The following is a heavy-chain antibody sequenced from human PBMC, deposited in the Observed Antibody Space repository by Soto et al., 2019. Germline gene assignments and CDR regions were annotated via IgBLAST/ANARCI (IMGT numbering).Heavy chain of an antibody. D-gene: IGHD2-15*01. V-gene: IGHV3-7*01. J-gene: IGHJ4*02. CDR3: TRWDGRCSGGSCFFDS. CDR2: INEDGTKR. CDR1: GFSLTQYW. Sequence: EVQLVESGGGLVQSGGSLRLSCIASGFSLTQYWMSWVCQTPRKGLEWVAKINEDGTKRDYMESVEGRFTISRDNAKNSVSLQMNSLRADDTAVYFCTRWDGRCSGGSCFFDSWGQGTLVTVSS.